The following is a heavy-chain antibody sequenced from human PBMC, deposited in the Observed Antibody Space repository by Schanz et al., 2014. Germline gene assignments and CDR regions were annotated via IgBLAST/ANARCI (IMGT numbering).Heavy chain of an antibody. CDR3: ARGGPAYYFDY. J-gene: IGHJ4*02. CDR2: ISASGGTT. V-gene: IGHV3-23*04. CDR1: GFTFSAYA. Sequence: VRLVESGGGVVQPGRSLRLSCAASGFTFSAYAMTWVRQIPGKGLEWVSTISASGGTTYYADSVKGRFTISRDNSKNTVYIQMNSLRAEDTAVYYCARGGPAYYFDYWGQGALVTVSS.